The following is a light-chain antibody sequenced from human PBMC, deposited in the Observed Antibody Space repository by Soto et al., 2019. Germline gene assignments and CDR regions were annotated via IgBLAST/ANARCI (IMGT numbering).Light chain of an antibody. V-gene: IGLV2-14*01. Sequence: ALTQPASVPGSPGQSITISCTGTSSDVGGYNYVSWYQQHPGKAPKLMIYDVSNRPSGVSNRFSGSKSGNTASLTISGLQAEDEADYYCSSYTSSSTQVFGTGTKVTVL. CDR1: SSDVGGYNY. J-gene: IGLJ1*01. CDR3: SSYTSSSTQV. CDR2: DVS.